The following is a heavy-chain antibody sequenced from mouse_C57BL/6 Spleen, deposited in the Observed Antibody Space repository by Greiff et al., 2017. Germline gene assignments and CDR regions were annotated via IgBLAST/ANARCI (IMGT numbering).Heavy chain of an antibody. D-gene: IGHD2-14*01. V-gene: IGHV1-82*01. J-gene: IGHJ4*01. CDR2: IYPGDGDT. CDR1: GYAFSSSW. Sequence: QVQLKESGPELVKPGASVKISCKASGYAFSSSWMNWVKQRPGKGLEWIGRIYPGDGDTNYNGKFKGKATLTADKSSSTAYMQLSSLTSEDSAVYFCAREGGYRDAMDYWGQGTSVTVSS. CDR3: AREGGYRDAMDY.